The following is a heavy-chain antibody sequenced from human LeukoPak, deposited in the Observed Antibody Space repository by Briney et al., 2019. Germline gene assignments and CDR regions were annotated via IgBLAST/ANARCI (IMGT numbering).Heavy chain of an antibody. CDR2: ISWDGGST. D-gene: IGHD2-2*01. Sequence: GGSLRLSCAASGFTFDDYAMHWVRQAPGKGLEWVSLISWDGGSTYYADSVRGRFTISRDNSKNSLYLQMNSLRAEDTALYYCAKLGCSSTSCYFDAFDIWGQGTMVTVSS. CDR3: AKLGCSSTSCYFDAFDI. V-gene: IGHV3-43D*03. J-gene: IGHJ3*02. CDR1: GFTFDDYA.